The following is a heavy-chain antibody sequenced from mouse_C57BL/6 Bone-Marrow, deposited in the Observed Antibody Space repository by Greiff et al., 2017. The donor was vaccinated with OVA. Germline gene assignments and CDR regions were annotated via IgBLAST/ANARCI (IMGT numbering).Heavy chain of an antibody. CDR3: ASSRLRNWFAY. J-gene: IGHJ3*01. CDR1: GFSLTSYG. D-gene: IGHD1-2*01. V-gene: IGHV2-6*01. CDR2: IWGVGST. Sequence: QVQLQQSGPGLVAPSQSLSITCTVSGFSLTSYGVDWVRQSPGKGLEWLGVIWGVGSTNYNSALKSRLSISKDNSKSQVFLKMNSLQTDDTAMYYCASSRLRNWFAYWGQGTLVTVSA.